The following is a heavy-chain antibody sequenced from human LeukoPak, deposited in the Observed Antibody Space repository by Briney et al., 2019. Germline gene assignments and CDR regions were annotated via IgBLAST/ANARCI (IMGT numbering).Heavy chain of an antibody. D-gene: IGHD3-22*01. CDR2: IYSGGST. CDR1: GFTVSSNY. Sequence: PGGSLRLSCAASGFTVSSNYMSWVRQAPGKGLEWVSVIYSGGSTYYADSVKGRFTISRDNSKNTLYLQMNSLRAEDTAVYYCAREPYDSSGYADAFDIWGQGTMVTVSS. V-gene: IGHV3-66*01. CDR3: AREPYDSSGYADAFDI. J-gene: IGHJ3*02.